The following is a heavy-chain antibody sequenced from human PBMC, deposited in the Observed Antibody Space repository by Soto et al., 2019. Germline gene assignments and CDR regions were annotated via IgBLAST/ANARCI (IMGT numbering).Heavy chain of an antibody. CDR1: GGTFNTYT. Sequence: QLQLVQSGAEVKKPGSSVKVSCKASGGTFNTYTISWVRQVPGQGLEWMGGIMPLYAKPTYAQPFLGRLTIAADEHTSTVYMELRSLRSEDTARYYWAMLNNWSSGDGLIDVFGRGTAVSVSS. J-gene: IGHJ6*02. D-gene: IGHD1-26*01. CDR2: IMPLYAKP. V-gene: IGHV1-69*01. CDR3: AMLNNWSSGDGLIDV.